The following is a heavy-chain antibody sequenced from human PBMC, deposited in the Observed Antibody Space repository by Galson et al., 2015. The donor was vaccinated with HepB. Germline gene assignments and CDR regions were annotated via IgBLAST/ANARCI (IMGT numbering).Heavy chain of an antibody. D-gene: IGHD2-8*01. CDR3: AKYHNGDGWFDP. Sequence: SLRLSCAASGFNFRFYSMHWVRQAPGKGLEWVAFIWYDGTNKFYADSVKGRFTISRDNSENQVYLQMNSLRAEDTAVYFCAKYHNGDGWFDPWGHGILVTVS. CDR1: GFNFRFYS. CDR2: IWYDGTNK. V-gene: IGHV3-33*06. J-gene: IGHJ5*02.